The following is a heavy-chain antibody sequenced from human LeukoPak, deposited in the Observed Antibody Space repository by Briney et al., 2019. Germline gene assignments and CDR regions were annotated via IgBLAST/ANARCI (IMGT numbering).Heavy chain of an antibody. Sequence: GGSLRLSCGASGFTVSSNYMSWVRQAPGKGLEWVSVIYSGGSTYYADSVKGRFTISRDNSKNTLYLQMNSLRAEDTAVYYCARDSYYDSSGYYFDAFDIWGQGTMVTVSS. CDR3: ARDSYYDSSGYYFDAFDI. J-gene: IGHJ3*02. V-gene: IGHV3-53*01. CDR1: GFTVSSNY. D-gene: IGHD3-22*01. CDR2: IYSGGST.